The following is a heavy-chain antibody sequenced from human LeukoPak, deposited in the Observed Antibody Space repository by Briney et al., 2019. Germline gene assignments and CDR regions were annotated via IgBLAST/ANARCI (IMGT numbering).Heavy chain of an antibody. CDR1: GFTFSNYW. J-gene: IGHJ4*02. CDR3: VRDRTTVTVFDY. Sequence: PGGSLRLSCAASGFTFSNYWMHWVRQVPGKGLVWVARIRTDGSITSYEDSVEGRFTVSRDNAKNTVYLQMNSLRVEDTAVYYCVRDRTTVTVFDYWGQGALVVVSS. V-gene: IGHV3-74*01. CDR2: IRTDGSIT. D-gene: IGHD4-17*01.